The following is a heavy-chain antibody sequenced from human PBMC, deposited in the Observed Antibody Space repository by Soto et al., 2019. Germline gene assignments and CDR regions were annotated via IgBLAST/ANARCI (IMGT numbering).Heavy chain of an antibody. Sequence: GGSLRLSCAASEFTFRSYWMHWVRQSPGKGLVWVSRISGDGSSTTYADAVRGRFTISRDNAKNTVYLQMDSLRAEDTAVYYCARSLPGTYGAFDLWGQGTMVTVSS. D-gene: IGHD1-7*01. J-gene: IGHJ3*01. CDR1: EFTFRSYW. CDR2: ISGDGSST. V-gene: IGHV3-74*01. CDR3: ARSLPGTYGAFDL.